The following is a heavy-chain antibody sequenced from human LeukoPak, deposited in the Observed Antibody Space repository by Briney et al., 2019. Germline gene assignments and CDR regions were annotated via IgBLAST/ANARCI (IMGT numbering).Heavy chain of an antibody. CDR2: INHSGST. D-gene: IGHD2-15*01. CDR3: ARGTDIVVVVAATAAEYFQH. V-gene: IGHV4-34*01. Sequence: SETLTLACAVYGVTFSGYYWSWIRQPPGKGLEWVGEINHSGSTNYNPYLKSRVTITVDTNNNQFSLKQSSVTAADTAVYYCARGTDIVVVVAATAAEYFQHWGQGTLVTVSS. CDR1: GVTFSGYY. J-gene: IGHJ1*01.